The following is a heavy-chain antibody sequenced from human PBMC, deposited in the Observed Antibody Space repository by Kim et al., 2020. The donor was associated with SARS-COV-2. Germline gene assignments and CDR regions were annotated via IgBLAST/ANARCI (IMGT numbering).Heavy chain of an antibody. V-gene: IGHV4-59*08. J-gene: IGHJ4*02. CDR2: IYYSGST. CDR3: ARRALGYCSGGSCYSGLDY. CDR1: GGSIRSYY. Sequence: SETLSLACTVSGGSIRSYYWSWIRQPPGKGLEWIGYIYYSGSTNYNPSLKSRVTISVDTSKNQFSLKLSSVTAADTAVYYCARRALGYCSGGSCYSGLDYWGQGTLVTVSS. D-gene: IGHD2-15*01.